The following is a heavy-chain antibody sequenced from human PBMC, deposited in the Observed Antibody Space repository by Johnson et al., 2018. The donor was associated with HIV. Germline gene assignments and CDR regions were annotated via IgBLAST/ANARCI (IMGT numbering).Heavy chain of an antibody. D-gene: IGHD3-22*01. Sequence: VQLVESGGGLVQPGGSLRLPCAASGFTFSMYAMHWVRQAPGKGLEYVSAISSNGGSTYYADSVKGRFTISRDNSKNTLYLQMDSLRAEDMAVYYCTIPYYYDMGGDQWGQGTMVTVSS. CDR1: GFTFSMYA. CDR2: ISSNGGST. J-gene: IGHJ3*01. CDR3: TIPYYYDMGGDQ. V-gene: IGHV3-64*07.